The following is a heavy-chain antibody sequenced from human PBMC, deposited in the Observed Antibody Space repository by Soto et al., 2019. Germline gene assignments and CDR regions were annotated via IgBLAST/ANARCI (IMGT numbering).Heavy chain of an antibody. CDR2: IIPIFGTA. CDR1: GGTFSSYA. V-gene: IGHV1-69*13. J-gene: IGHJ5*02. D-gene: IGHD6-19*01. CDR3: ARDLDSSGWYGDNWFDP. Sequence: SVKVSCKASGGTFSSYAISWVRQAPGQGLEWMGGIIPIFGTANYAQKFQGRVTITADESTSTAYMELSSLRSEDTAVYYCARDLDSSGWYGDNWFDPWGQGTLVTVSS.